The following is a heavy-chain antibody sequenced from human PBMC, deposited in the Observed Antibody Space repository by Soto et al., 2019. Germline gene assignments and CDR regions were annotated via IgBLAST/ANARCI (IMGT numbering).Heavy chain of an antibody. CDR3: TTEGNENSGYYMGYSDH. V-gene: IGHV3-15*01. J-gene: IGHJ4*02. CDR2: IKSEIDGGTT. D-gene: IGHD3-22*01. Sequence: GGSLKLSCAASGFTFRNAWIIWVRQAPGKGLEWVGRIKSEIDGGTTDYAMSVKGRFTISRDDSKNTLFLQMNSLKPEDTALYYCTTEGNENSGYYMGYSDHWGQGTLVTVSS. CDR1: GFTFRNAW.